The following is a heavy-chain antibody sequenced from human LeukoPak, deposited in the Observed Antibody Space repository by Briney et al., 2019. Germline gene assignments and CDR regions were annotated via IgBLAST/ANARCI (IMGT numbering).Heavy chain of an antibody. CDR2: IYTSGST. D-gene: IGHD3-10*01. Sequence: SETLSLTCTVSGGSISSYYWSWIRQPAGKGLEWIGRIYTSGSTNYNPSLKSRVTMPVDTSKNQFSLKLSSVTAADTAVYYCAREGFGYYGSGSYTSAWGQGTLVTVSS. CDR3: AREGFGYYGSGSYTSA. J-gene: IGHJ5*02. CDR1: GGSISSYY. V-gene: IGHV4-4*07.